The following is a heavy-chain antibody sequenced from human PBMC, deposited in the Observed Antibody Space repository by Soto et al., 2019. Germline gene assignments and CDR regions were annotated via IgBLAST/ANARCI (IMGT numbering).Heavy chain of an antibody. D-gene: IGHD3-10*01. J-gene: IGHJ4*02. CDR1: GFIFKMYW. Sequence: EVQLVESGGGLVPPGGSVRLSCAASGFIFKMYWMHWVRQSPGKGLVWISRIYNDGTYSDYADSVRGRFTISRDNVNDTLYLRMNNLSAEDSGLYYCTRGPRPISTGTGAYWGQGTQVTVSS. CDR3: TRGPRPISTGTGAY. V-gene: IGHV3-74*01. CDR2: IYNDGTYS.